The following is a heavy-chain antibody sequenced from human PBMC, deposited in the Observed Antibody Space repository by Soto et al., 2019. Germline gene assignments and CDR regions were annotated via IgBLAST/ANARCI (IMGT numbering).Heavy chain of an antibody. CDR1: GFTFSSYG. CDR3: AKGWGDGYNKKNYYYGMDV. CDR2: ISYDGSNK. Sequence: GGSLRLSCAASGFTFSSYGMHWVRQAPGKGLEWVAVISYDGSNKYYADSVKGRFTISRDNSKNTLYLQMNSLRAEDTAVCYCAKGWGDGYNKKNYYYGMDVWGQGTTVTVSS. J-gene: IGHJ6*02. V-gene: IGHV3-30*18. D-gene: IGHD5-12*01.